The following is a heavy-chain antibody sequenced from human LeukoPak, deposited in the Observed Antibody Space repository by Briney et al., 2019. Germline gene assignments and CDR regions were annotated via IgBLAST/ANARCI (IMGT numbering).Heavy chain of an antibody. D-gene: IGHD3-9*01. J-gene: IGHJ4*02. CDR2: ISSSSSYI. CDR3: ARDWGGRDILTGPNFDY. CDR1: GFTFSSYS. V-gene: IGHV3-21*01. Sequence: GGSLRLSCAASGFTFSSYSMNWVRQAPGKGLEWVSSISSSSSYIYYADSVKGRFTISRDNAKNSLYLQMNSLRAEDTAVYYCARDWGGRDILTGPNFDYWGQGTLVTVSS.